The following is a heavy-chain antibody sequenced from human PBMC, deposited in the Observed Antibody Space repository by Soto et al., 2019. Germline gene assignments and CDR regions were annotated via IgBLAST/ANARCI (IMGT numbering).Heavy chain of an antibody. CDR1: GFTFTAYG. J-gene: IGHJ4*02. CDR2: IWYDGTKE. D-gene: IGHD1-26*01. V-gene: IGHV3-33*01. CDR3: ARDLGHGNGPFDY. Sequence: GVSLRLSCAASGFTFTAYGMHWVRQAPGKGLEWVAVIWYDGTKEYYADSVKGRFTISRDNSRNSLYLQVNSLRVEDTAVYYCARDLGHGNGPFDYWGQGALVTVSS.